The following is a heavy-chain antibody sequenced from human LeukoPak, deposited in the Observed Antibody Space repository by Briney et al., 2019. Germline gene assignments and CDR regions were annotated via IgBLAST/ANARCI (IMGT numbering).Heavy chain of an antibody. CDR2: INPSGATT. Sequence: ASVKVSCKASVYTFTTYYIHWVRQAPGQGLEWMGIINPSGATTTYAQKFQGRVSLTRDTSTTTVYMELSSLRSEDTAVYYCARDPVPYYDSSGYKNWIDPWGQGTLVTVSS. D-gene: IGHD3-22*01. V-gene: IGHV1-46*01. CDR1: VYTFTTYY. CDR3: ARDPVPYYDSSGYKNWIDP. J-gene: IGHJ5*02.